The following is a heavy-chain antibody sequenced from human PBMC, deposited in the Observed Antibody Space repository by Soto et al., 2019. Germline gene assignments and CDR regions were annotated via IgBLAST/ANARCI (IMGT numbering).Heavy chain of an antibody. CDR1: GFTFSNYA. CDR2: ISYDGTNK. Sequence: PRWSLRLSCAASGFTFSNYAVHWVRQAPGKGLEWVALISYDGTNKYYADSVKGRFTISRDNSKNTLYLQMNSLRAEDTALYYCTRAFAPKQLWFDYWGQGTLVTVSS. D-gene: IGHD5-18*01. J-gene: IGHJ4*02. CDR3: TRAFAPKQLWFDY. V-gene: IGHV3-30-3*01.